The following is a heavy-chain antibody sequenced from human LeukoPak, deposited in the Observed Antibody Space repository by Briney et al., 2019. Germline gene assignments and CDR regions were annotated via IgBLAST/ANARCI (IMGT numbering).Heavy chain of an antibody. CDR2: IESDGNRT. Sequence: PGGSLRLSCAASGFAFSSYWMHWVRQAPGKGLVWVSRIESDGNRTSYADSVKGRFTISRDNAKNTLYLQMNSLRAEDTAVYYCARDVSPPYGGNSFSFDSWGQGSLVTVSS. J-gene: IGHJ4*02. CDR1: GFAFSSYW. D-gene: IGHD4-23*01. V-gene: IGHV3-74*01. CDR3: ARDVSPPYGGNSFSFDS.